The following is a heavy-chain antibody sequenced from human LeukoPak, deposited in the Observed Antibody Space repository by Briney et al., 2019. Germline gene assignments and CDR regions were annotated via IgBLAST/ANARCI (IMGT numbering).Heavy chain of an antibody. Sequence: PGGSLRLSCAASGFTFSSYGMHWVRQAPGKGLEWVAVISYDGSNKYYADSVKGRFTISRDNAKNTLYLQMNSLRAEDTAVYYCARDGVEFYNWFDPWGQGTLVTVSS. J-gene: IGHJ5*02. CDR1: GFTFSSYG. V-gene: IGHV3-30*03. CDR2: ISYDGSNK. D-gene: IGHD2-21*01. CDR3: ARDGVEFYNWFDP.